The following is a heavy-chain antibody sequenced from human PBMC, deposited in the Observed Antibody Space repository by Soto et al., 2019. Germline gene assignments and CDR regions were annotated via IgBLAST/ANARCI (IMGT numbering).Heavy chain of an antibody. V-gene: IGHV3-21*01. CDR3: ARDQYSSGWDENCFDP. CDR2: ISSSSSYI. D-gene: IGHD6-19*01. J-gene: IGHJ5*02. CDR1: GFTFSSYS. Sequence: GGSLRLSCAASGFTFSSYSMNWVRQAPGKGLEWVSSISSSSSYIYYADSVKGRFTISRDNAKNSLYLQMNSLRAEDTAVYYCARDQYSSGWDENCFDPWGQGTLVNVSS.